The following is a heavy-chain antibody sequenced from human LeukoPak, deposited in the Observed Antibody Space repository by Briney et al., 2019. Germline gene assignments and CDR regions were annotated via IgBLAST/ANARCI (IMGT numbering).Heavy chain of an antibody. CDR3: ARVGDCGRASCYAIDY. J-gene: IGHJ4*02. Sequence: GGSLRLSCATSGFTVSSNYMSWVRQAPGKGLEWVSIIYSGGSTYYTDSVRGRFIISRDISKNTLYLQMNSLRAEDTAVYYCARVGDCGRASCYAIDYWGQGTLVTVSS. D-gene: IGHD2-2*01. CDR1: GFTVSSNY. V-gene: IGHV3-66*01. CDR2: IYSGGST.